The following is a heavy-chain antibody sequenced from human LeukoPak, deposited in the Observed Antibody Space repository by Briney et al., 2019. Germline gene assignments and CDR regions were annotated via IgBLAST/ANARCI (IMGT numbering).Heavy chain of an antibody. CDR2: IKQDGSEK. CDR1: GFTFSSYW. Sequence: GGSLRLSCEASGFTFSSYWMNWVRQAPGKGLEWVAYIKQDGSEKYYVDSVKGRFTVSRDDAKNSLYLQMNSLRAEDTAVYYCARISILYYGMDVWGRGTTVTVSS. CDR3: ARISILYYGMDV. V-gene: IGHV3-7*01. J-gene: IGHJ6*02. D-gene: IGHD2/OR15-2a*01.